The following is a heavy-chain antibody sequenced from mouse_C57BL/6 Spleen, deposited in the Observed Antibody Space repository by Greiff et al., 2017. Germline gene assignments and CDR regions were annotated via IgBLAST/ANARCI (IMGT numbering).Heavy chain of an antibody. J-gene: IGHJ2*01. D-gene: IGHD2-5*01. CDR1: GYTFTSYW. CDR3: ARRGYYSNYFDY. V-gene: IGHV1-64*01. CDR2: IHPNSGST. Sequence: QVHVKQPGAELVKPGASVKLSCKASGYTFTSYWMHWVKQRPGQGLEWIGMIHPNSGSTNYNEKFKSKATLTVDKSSSTAYMQLSSLTSEDSAVYYCARRGYYSNYFDYWGQGTTLTVSS.